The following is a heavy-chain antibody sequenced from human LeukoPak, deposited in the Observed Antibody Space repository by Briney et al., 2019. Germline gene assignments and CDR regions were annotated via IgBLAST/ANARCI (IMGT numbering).Heavy chain of an antibody. CDR3: AKRGSGYFFDS. Sequence: PGGSLRLSCAASGFTFSSYAMSWVRQAPGKGLEWVSAISVSGGSASYADSVKGRFTISRDNSKNTLYLQMNSLRAEDTALYYCAKRGSGYFFDSWGQGTLVTVSS. J-gene: IGHJ4*02. CDR1: GFTFSSYA. CDR2: ISVSGGSA. D-gene: IGHD3-10*01. V-gene: IGHV3-23*01.